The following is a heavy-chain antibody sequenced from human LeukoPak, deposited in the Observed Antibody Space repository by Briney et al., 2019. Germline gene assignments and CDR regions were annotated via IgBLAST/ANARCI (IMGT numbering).Heavy chain of an antibody. D-gene: IGHD5-18*01. CDR3: ARHLTTYSYGY. Sequence: GASVKVSCKASGYTFTSYGISWVRQAPGQGLEWMGWISAYNGNTNYAQKIQGRVTMTTDTSTSTAYMELRSLRSDDTAVYYRARHLTTYSYGYWGQGTLVTVSS. CDR2: ISAYNGNT. V-gene: IGHV1-18*01. J-gene: IGHJ4*02. CDR1: GYTFTSYG.